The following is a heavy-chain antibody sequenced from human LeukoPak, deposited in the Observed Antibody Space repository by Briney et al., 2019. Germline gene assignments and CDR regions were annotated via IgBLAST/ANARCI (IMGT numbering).Heavy chain of an antibody. CDR1: GGSFSGYY. V-gene: IGHV4-34*01. D-gene: IGHD3-16*02. CDR3: ARGRFFGYVWGSYRYPPHFDY. CDR2: INHSGST. J-gene: IGHJ4*02. Sequence: SETLSLTCAVYGGSFSGYYWSWIRQPPGKGLEWIGEINHSGSTNYNPPLKSRVTISVDTSKNQFSLKLSSVTAADTAVYYCARGRFFGYVWGSYRYPPHFDYWGQGTLVTVSS.